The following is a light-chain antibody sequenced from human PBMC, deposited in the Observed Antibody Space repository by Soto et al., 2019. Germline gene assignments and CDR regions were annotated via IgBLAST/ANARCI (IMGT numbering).Light chain of an antibody. CDR3: SSYASSSSLRV. V-gene: IGLV2-14*01. CDR1: SSDVGGYNY. Sequence: QSALTQPASVSGSPGQSITISCTGTSSDVGGYNYVSWYQQHPSKAPKLMIYGVSNRPSGVSNRFSGSKSGNTASLTISGLQAEDEGDYYCSSYASSSSLRVFGGGTKLTVL. J-gene: IGLJ3*02. CDR2: GVS.